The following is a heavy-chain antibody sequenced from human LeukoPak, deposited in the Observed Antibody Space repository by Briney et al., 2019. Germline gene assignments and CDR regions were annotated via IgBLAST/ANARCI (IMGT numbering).Heavy chain of an antibody. CDR2: ISYDGSNK. D-gene: IGHD5-18*01. J-gene: IGHJ4*02. CDR1: GFTFSSYG. CDR3: AKAPGGSAMDDY. Sequence: PGGSLRLSCAASGFTFSSYGMHWVRQAPGKGLEWVAVISYDGSNKYYADSVKGRFTISRDNSKNTLYLQMNSLRAEDTAVYYCAKAPGGSAMDDYWGQGTLVTVSS. V-gene: IGHV3-30*18.